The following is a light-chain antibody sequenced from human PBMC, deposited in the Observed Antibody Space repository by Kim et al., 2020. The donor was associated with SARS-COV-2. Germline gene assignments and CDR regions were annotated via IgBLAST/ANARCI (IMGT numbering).Light chain of an antibody. J-gene: IGLJ2*01. CDR1: SLRSSY. V-gene: IGLV3-19*01. CDR3: NSRDSSDNHVV. Sequence: ALWQTIRRTYQGDSLRSSYASWYQQKPRQAPVLVIYGKNNRPPGIPDRFSGSSSGNTASLTITGAQAEDEADYYCNSRDSSDNHVVFGGGTKLTVL. CDR2: GKN.